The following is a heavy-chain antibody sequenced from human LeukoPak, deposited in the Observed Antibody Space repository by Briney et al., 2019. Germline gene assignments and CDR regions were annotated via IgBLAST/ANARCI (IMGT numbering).Heavy chain of an antibody. V-gene: IGHV3-23*01. J-gene: IGHJ4*02. Sequence: RAGGSLRLSCAASGFTFFTYAMSWVRQAPGKGLEWVSTISGSGDSTYYADSVKGRFTISRDNSKNTLYLQMNSLRAEDTAVYYCAKSRMGFLEWLLDYWGQGTLVTVSS. D-gene: IGHD3-3*01. CDR1: GFTFFTYA. CDR3: AKSRMGFLEWLLDY. CDR2: ISGSGDST.